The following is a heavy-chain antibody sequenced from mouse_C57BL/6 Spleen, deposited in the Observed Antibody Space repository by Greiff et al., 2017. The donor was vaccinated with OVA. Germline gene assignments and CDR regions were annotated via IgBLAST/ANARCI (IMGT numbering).Heavy chain of an antibody. CDR2: IYPGDGDT. V-gene: IGHV1-80*01. Sequence: QVQLQQSGAELVKPGASVKISCKASGYAFSSYWMNWVKQRPGKGLEWIGQIYPGDGDTNYNGKFKGKATLTADKSSSTAYMQLSSLTSEDSAVYFCARQPSGYAMDYRGQGTSVTVSS. D-gene: IGHD3-1*01. CDR3: ARQPSGYAMDY. J-gene: IGHJ4*01. CDR1: GYAFSSYW.